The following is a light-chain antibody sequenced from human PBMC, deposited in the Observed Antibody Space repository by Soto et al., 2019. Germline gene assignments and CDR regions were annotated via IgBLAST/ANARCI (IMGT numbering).Light chain of an antibody. V-gene: IGLV2-11*01. Sequence: QSALTQPRSVSGSPGQSVSISCTGTSIYVGRYSYVSWYQQHPGKAPKLMIYDVSERPSGVPDRFSGSKSGNTASLTISGLQAEDEADYYCCSYAGTYTGVFGTGTKVTVL. J-gene: IGLJ1*01. CDR1: SIYVGRYSY. CDR2: DVS. CDR3: CSYAGTYTGV.